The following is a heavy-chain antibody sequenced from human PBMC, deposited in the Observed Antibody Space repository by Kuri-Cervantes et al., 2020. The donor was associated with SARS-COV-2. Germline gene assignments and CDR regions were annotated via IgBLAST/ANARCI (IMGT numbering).Heavy chain of an antibody. D-gene: IGHD4-17*01. V-gene: IGHV4-59*01. CDR2: IYYSGST. CDR1: GGSISSYY. CDR3: ARELGLTTVNWFDP. J-gene: IGHJ5*02. Sequence: ESLKISCTVSGGSISSYYWSWIRQPPGKGLEWIGYIYYSGSTNYNPSLKCRVTISVDTSKNQSSLKLSSVTAADTAVYYCARELGLTTVNWFDPWGQGTLVTVSS.